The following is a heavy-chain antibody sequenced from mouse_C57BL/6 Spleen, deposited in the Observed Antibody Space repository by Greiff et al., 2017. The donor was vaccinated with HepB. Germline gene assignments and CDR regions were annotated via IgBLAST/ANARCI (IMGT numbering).Heavy chain of an antibody. CDR3: TYYYYGSSQRYWYFDV. CDR1: GFNIKDDY. Sequence: EVQLQQSGAELVRPGASVKLSCTASGFNIKDDYMHWVKQRPEQGLEWIGWIDPKNGDTEYASKFQGKATITADTSSNTAYLQLSSLTSEDTAVYYCTYYYYGSSQRYWYFDVWGTGTTVTVSS. CDR2: IDPKNGDT. V-gene: IGHV14-4*01. J-gene: IGHJ1*03. D-gene: IGHD1-1*01.